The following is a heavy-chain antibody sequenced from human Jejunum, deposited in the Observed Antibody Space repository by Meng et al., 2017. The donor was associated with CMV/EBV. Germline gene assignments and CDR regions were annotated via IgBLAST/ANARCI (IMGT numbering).Heavy chain of an antibody. Sequence: CAVSGLSFSSYAMHWVRQAPGTGLEWVSSITPTGTSVYYADSMRGRFTISRDNAKNSVYLQLNSLRVEDTAMFYCVRDNRGGNWQWGQGTLVTVSS. D-gene: IGHD1-1*01. J-gene: IGHJ1*01. CDR1: GLSFSSYA. CDR2: ITPTGTSV. V-gene: IGHV3-21*01. CDR3: VRDNRGGNWQ.